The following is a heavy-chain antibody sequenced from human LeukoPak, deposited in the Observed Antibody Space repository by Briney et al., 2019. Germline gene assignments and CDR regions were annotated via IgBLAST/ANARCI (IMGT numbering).Heavy chain of an antibody. D-gene: IGHD5-12*01. CDR3: AKDPTNIVATIENYQDDY. CDR2: ISYDGSNK. J-gene: IGHJ4*02. CDR1: GFTFSSYG. Sequence: PGGSLRLSCAASGFTFSSYGMHWVRQAPGKGLEWVAVISYDGSNKYYADSVKGRFTISRDNSKNTLYLQMNSLRAEDTAVYYCAKDPTNIVATIENYQDDYWGQGTLVTVSS. V-gene: IGHV3-30*18.